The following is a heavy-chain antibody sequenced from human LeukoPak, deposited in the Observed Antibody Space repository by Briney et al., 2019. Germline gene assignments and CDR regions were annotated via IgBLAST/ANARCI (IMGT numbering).Heavy chain of an antibody. D-gene: IGHD3-16*01. CDR2: IYHRGST. CDR1: GGSISSGSYS. J-gene: IGHJ4*02. CDR3: ARFSPRALGNYFDY. V-gene: IGHV4-30-2*01. Sequence: SQTLSLTCAVSGGSISSGSYSWSWVRQPPGKGLEWIGYIYHRGSTYYDPSLKSRVTMSLDRSNNQFSLNLSSVTAADTAVYYCARFSPRALGNYFDYWGQGTLVTVSS.